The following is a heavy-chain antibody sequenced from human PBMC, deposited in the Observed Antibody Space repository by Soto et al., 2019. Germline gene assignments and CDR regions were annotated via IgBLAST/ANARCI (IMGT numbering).Heavy chain of an antibody. Sequence: EVQLLESGGGLVQPGGSLSLSCAASGSTFSSYAMSWVRQAPGKGLEWVSAISGSGGSTYYADSVKGRFTISRDNSKNPLYLQMNSLRAEDTGVYYCAKEDIVVVVAAKNYDGMDVWGQGSTVTVSS. V-gene: IGHV3-23*01. CDR1: GSTFSSYA. D-gene: IGHD2-15*01. CDR2: ISGSGGST. J-gene: IGHJ6*02. CDR3: AKEDIVVVVAAKNYDGMDV.